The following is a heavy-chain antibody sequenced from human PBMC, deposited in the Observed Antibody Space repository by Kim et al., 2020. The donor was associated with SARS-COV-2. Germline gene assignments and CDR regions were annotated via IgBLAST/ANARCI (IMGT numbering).Heavy chain of an antibody. D-gene: IGHD3-10*01. CDR2: IRSRPFGATP. CDR3: TRVGSYFDH. J-gene: IGHJ4*02. V-gene: IGHV3-49*04. CDR1: GFTFSEYD. Sequence: GGSLRLSCTTSGFTFSEYDMAWVRQAPGKGLEWVSAIRSRPFGATPEYATSVKGRFTISSDDSQSIPYLQMASLKIEDTALDYCTRVGSYFDHWGLG.